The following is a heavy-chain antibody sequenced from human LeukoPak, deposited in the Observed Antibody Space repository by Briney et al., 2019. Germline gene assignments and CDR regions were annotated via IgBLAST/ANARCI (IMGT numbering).Heavy chain of an antibody. J-gene: IGHJ4*02. Sequence: SETLSLTCTVSGGSISSGGYYWSWIRQPPGKGLEWIGYIYHSGSTYYNPSLKSRVTISVDRSKNQFSLKLSSVTAADTAVYYCARGERHEPFDYWGQGTLVTVSS. CDR3: ARGERHEPFDY. D-gene: IGHD1-1*01. CDR2: IYHSGST. CDR1: GGSISSGGYY. V-gene: IGHV4-30-2*01.